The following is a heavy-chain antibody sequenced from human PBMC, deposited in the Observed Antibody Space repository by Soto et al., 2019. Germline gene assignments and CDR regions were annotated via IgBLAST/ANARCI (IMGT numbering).Heavy chain of an antibody. CDR2: IYYSGST. J-gene: IGHJ4*02. Sequence: PSETLSLTCTVSGGSISSGGYYWSWIRQHPGKGLEWIGYIYYSGSTYYNPSLKSRVTISVDTSKNQFSLKLSSVTAADTAVYYCARDFWSGSRANDYWGQGTLVTVS. D-gene: IGHD3-3*01. CDR1: GGSISSGGYY. CDR3: ARDFWSGSRANDY. V-gene: IGHV4-31*03.